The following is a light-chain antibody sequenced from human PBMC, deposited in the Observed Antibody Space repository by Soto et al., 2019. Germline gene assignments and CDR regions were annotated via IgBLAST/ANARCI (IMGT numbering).Light chain of an antibody. J-gene: IGKJ5*01. CDR2: AAS. CDR3: QQNYSLPIT. V-gene: IGKV1-39*01. CDR1: QTITTS. Sequence: DVQMTQSPGALSASVGGGCTITFLTSQTITTSLNWYRQKPGKAPDLLIYAASSLQSGIPSRFGGRGSGTDFTLTITGLQPEDFATYYCQQNYSLPITFGQGTRLEI.